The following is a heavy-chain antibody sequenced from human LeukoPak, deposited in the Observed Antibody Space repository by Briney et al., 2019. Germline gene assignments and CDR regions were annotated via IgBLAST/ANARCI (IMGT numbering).Heavy chain of an antibody. D-gene: IGHD1-26*01. CDR2: IYYTGST. CDR1: GGSIGSYY. Sequence: SETLALTCTVSGGSIGSYYWSWIRQSPGKGLDWIGYIYYTGSTDYNPSLKSRVTISVDTSKNQFSLKLTSVTAPDTAVYYCARHISGNYGGYFDYWGQGTLVAVSS. V-gene: IGHV4-59*08. CDR3: ARHISGNYGGYFDY. J-gene: IGHJ4*02.